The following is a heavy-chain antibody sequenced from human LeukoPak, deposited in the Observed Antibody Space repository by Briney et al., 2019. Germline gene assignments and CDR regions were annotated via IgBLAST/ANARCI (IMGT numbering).Heavy chain of an antibody. CDR2: ISSSGSTI. CDR3: ASYCSSTSCYRMDV. CDR1: GFTFSSYE. J-gene: IGHJ6*04. V-gene: IGHV3-48*03. D-gene: IGHD2-2*01. Sequence: PGGSLRLSCAASGFTFSSYEMNWVRQAPGKGLEWVSYISSSGSTIYYADSVKGRFTISRDNAKNSLYLQMNSLRAEDTAVYYCASYCSSTSCYRMDVWGKGTTVTISS.